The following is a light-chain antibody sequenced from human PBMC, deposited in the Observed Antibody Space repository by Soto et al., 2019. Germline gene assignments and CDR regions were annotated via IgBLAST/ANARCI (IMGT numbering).Light chain of an antibody. CDR2: AAF. CDR1: QSISSY. V-gene: IGKV1-39*01. J-gene: IGKJ1*01. Sequence: DIQRTQSPSSLSASVGDIVSITCRASQSISSYLNWYQHKPGKAPKLLIYAAFTLQSGVPSRFGGSRSGTDFTLTISSLQPEDFATYYCQQSFNAPPTFGQGPKVEIK. CDR3: QQSFNAPPT.